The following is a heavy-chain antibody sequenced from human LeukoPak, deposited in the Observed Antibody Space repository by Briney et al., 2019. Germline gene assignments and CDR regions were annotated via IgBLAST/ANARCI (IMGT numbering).Heavy chain of an antibody. D-gene: IGHD6-13*01. CDR3: ARGPLAAAKSGLDV. J-gene: IGHJ6*02. CDR1: GVTFRDCG. CDR2: IWHDGSNK. V-gene: IGHV3-33*01. Sequence: GGSLRLSCEASGVTFRDCGMHWVRQAPGQGLEWVAVIWHDGSNKYYADSVKGRFTISRDNSKNTLYPQMNSLRAEDTAVYYCARGPLAAAKSGLDVWGQGTTVTVSS.